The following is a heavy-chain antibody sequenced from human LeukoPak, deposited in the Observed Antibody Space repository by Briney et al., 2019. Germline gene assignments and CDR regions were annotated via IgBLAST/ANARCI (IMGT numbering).Heavy chain of an antibody. CDR3: ARRKSLNSYGDVVYFDY. CDR2: IYHSGST. Sequence: SETLSLTCTVSGYSISSGYYWGWIRQPPGKGLEWIGSIYHSGSTYYNPSLKSRVTISVDTSKNQFSLKLSSVTAADTAVYYCARRKSLNSYGDVVYFDYWGQGTLVTVSS. J-gene: IGHJ4*02. D-gene: IGHD5-18*01. V-gene: IGHV4-38-2*02. CDR1: GYSISSGYY.